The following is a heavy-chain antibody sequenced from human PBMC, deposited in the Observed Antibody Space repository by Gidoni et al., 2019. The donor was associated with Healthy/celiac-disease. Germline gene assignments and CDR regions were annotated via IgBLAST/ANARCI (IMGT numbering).Heavy chain of an antibody. CDR1: GFTCSSYE. CDR3: ARGDHYDFWSDSRAFDY. CDR2: ISSSGSTI. Sequence: EVQLVESGGGLVQPGGSLRLACAASGFTCSSYEMNWVRQAPGKGLEWVSYISSSGSTIYYADSVKCRFTISRDNAKNSLYLQMNSLRAEDTAVYYCARGDHYDFWSDSRAFDYWGQGTLVTVSS. V-gene: IGHV3-48*03. D-gene: IGHD3-3*01. J-gene: IGHJ4*02.